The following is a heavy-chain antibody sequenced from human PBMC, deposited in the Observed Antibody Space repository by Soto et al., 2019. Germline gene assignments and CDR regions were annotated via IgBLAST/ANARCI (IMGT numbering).Heavy chain of an antibody. D-gene: IGHD2-21*01. CDR3: SKHDTITLASQHLDS. V-gene: IGHV4-4*02. J-gene: IGHJ4*02. Sequence: QVQLQESGPGLVKPSGTLSLTCSVSGDSISNNKWWSWVRQPPGKGLEWIGEMHHSGSIHYNASLTSRAPLPVPTSMNPFSLPLTSAPPADTALYFSSKHDTITLASQHLDSWGPGTLVTVSS. CDR2: MHHSGSI. CDR1: GDSISNNKW.